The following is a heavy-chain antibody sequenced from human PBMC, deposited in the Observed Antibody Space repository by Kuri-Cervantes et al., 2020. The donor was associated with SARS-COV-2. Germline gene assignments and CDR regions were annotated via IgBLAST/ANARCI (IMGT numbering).Heavy chain of an antibody. J-gene: IGHJ6*03. CDR2: ISYDGSNK. D-gene: IGHD1-20*01. CDR3: AKDKKITGMGYYYFMDV. CDR1: GFTFSSYA. Sequence: GESLKISCAASGFTFSSYAMHWVRQAPGKGLEWVAVISYDGSNKYYADSVKGRFTISRDNSKNTLYLQMNSLSAEDSAVYYCAKDKKITGMGYYYFMDVWGKGTTVTVSS. V-gene: IGHV3-30-3*01.